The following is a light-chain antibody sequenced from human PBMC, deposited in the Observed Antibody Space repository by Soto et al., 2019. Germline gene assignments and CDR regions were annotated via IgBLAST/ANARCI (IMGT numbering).Light chain of an antibody. V-gene: IGLV2-14*01. CDR3: SSYTSTTLVV. CDR1: SSDVGSYNF. Sequence: QSALTQPASVSGSPGQSINISCTGTSSDVGSYNFVSWYQQHPGKAPKLMIYEVRNRPSGVSNRFSGSKSDNTASLTISGLQAEDEADYYCSSYTSTTLVVFGGGTQLTVL. J-gene: IGLJ2*01. CDR2: EVR.